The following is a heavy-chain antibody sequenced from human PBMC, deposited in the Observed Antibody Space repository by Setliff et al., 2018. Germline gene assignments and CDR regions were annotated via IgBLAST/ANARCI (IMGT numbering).Heavy chain of an antibody. D-gene: IGHD4-17*01. CDR3: ARAVRGYYDFYYMDA. CDR2: INHSGGI. V-gene: IGHV4-39*07. CDR1: GGSISSSSYY. J-gene: IGHJ6*03. Sequence: PSETLSLTCTVSGGSISSSSYYWGWIRQVPGKGLEWIGGINHSGGINYNPSLKSRVTISLDQSMSQFSLKVTSVSAADTAIYYCARAVRGYYDFYYMDAWDKGATVTVSS.